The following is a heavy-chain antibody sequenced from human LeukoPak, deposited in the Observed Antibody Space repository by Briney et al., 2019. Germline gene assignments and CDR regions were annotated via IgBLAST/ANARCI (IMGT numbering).Heavy chain of an antibody. J-gene: IGHJ4*02. CDR2: INPNSGGT. Sequence: ASVKVSCKASGYTFTGYYMHWVRQAPGQGLEWMGWINPNSGGTNYAQKFQGRVTMTRDTSICTAYMELSRLRSDDTAVYYCARDRGKWELLYYFDYWGQGTLVTVSS. V-gene: IGHV1-2*02. CDR1: GYTFTGYY. D-gene: IGHD1-26*01. CDR3: ARDRGKWELLYYFDY.